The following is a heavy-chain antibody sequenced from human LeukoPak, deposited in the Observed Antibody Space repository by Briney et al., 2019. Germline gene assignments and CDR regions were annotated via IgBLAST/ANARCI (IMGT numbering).Heavy chain of an antibody. CDR2: ISSSGSHTI. CDR3: ATLNYYSGSGSYYSDY. CDR1: GFTFSSYE. V-gene: IGHV3-48*03. Sequence: PGRSLRPSSAAYGFTFSSYEMNWVRQAPGKGLEWVSSISSSGSHTIPYADSVKGRFTISRDNAKNSLYLQMDSLRAEDTAVYYCATLNYYSGSGSYYSDYWGQGTLVTVSS. J-gene: IGHJ4*02. D-gene: IGHD3-10*01.